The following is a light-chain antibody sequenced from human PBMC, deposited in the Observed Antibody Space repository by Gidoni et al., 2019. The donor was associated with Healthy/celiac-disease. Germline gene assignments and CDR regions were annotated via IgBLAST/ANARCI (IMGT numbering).Light chain of an antibody. CDR1: QSVSSY. CDR2: DAA. J-gene: IGKJ3*01. V-gene: IGKV3-11*01. CDR3: QQRSNWRICT. Sequence: DIVLTPSPSTLSLSPGERATLSCRASQSVSSYLAWYQQKPGQAPTLLIYDAANRATGSPARCSGSGSGTDFTLTISSLEPEDFAVDYCQQRSNWRICTFXHXTKVDIK.